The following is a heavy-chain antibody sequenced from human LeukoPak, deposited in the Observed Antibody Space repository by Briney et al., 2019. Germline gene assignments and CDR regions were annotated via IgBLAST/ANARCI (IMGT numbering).Heavy chain of an antibody. D-gene: IGHD3-22*01. CDR3: ARDIAYYYDSSGYYVDY. Sequence: PSETLSLTCTVSGGSISSSSYYWGWIRQPPGKGLEWIGSIYYSGSTYYNPSLKSRVTISIDTSKNQFSLRLSSVTAADTAVYYCARDIAYYYDSSGYYVDYWGQGTLVTVSS. V-gene: IGHV4-39*02. CDR2: IYYSGST. CDR1: GGSISSSSYY. J-gene: IGHJ4*02.